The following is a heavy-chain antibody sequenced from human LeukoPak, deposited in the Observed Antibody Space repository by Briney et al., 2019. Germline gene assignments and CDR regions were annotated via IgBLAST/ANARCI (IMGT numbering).Heavy chain of an antibody. CDR3: ARDQLYCSGGICYFDH. V-gene: IGHV3-74*01. CDR2: IKSDGSSI. J-gene: IGHJ4*02. Sequence: PGGSLRLSCAASGFTFRSYWMHWVRQAPGKGLVWVSRIKSDGSSITYAEPVKGRFTISRDNAKNTLYLQMNSLRAEDTAVYYCARDQLYCSGGICYFDHWGRGTLVTVSS. D-gene: IGHD2-15*01. CDR1: GFTFRSYW.